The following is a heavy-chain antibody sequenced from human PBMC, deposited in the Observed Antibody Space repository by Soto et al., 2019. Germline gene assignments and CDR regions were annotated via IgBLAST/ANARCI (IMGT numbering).Heavy chain of an antibody. CDR1: GFTFSDHD. V-gene: IGHV3-72*01. CDR3: ARVLFRMGGPAFDI. CDR2: TRNKANSYTT. D-gene: IGHD3-16*01. Sequence: GGSLRLCCAASGFTFSDHDVDWVRQAPGKGLEWVGRTRNKANSYTTEYAASVKGRFTISRDDSKNSLYLQMNSLKTDDTAVYYCARVLFRMGGPAFDIWGQGTMAPV. J-gene: IGHJ3*02.